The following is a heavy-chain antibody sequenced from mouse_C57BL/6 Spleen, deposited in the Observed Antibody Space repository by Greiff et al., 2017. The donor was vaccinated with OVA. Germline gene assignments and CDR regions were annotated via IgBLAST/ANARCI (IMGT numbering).Heavy chain of an antibody. V-gene: IGHV1-4*01. CDR1: GYTFTSYT. CDR3: ARWDYDAMDY. CDR2: INPSSGYT. J-gene: IGHJ4*01. Sequence: QVQLQQSGAELARPGASVKMSCKASGYTFTSYTMHWVKQRPGQGLEWIGYINPSSGYTKYNQKFKDKATLTADKSSSTAYMQLSSLTSEDSAVYYCARWDYDAMDYWGQGTSVTVSS.